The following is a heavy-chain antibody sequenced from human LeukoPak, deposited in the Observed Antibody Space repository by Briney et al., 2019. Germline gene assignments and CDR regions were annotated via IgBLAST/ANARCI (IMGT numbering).Heavy chain of an antibody. V-gene: IGHV3-30*02. Sequence: TGGSLRLSCAASGFTFNNYGMHWVRQAPGKGLEWVAFIRYDGSNKYYADSVKGRFTISRDNSKNTLYLQMNSLRAEDTAVYYCATQHYSSSFLDYWGQGTLVTVSS. D-gene: IGHD6-13*01. J-gene: IGHJ4*02. CDR2: IRYDGSNK. CDR3: ATQHYSSSFLDY. CDR1: GFTFNNYG.